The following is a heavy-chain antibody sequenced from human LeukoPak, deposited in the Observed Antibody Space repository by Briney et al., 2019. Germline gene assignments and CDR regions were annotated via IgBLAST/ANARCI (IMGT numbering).Heavy chain of an antibody. CDR1: GFTFDTYS. V-gene: IGHV3-48*01. J-gene: IGHJ3*02. D-gene: IGHD5-18*01. CDR2: ISSSSTTI. Sequence: PGGSLRLSCTASGFTFDTYSMNWVRQAPGKGLEWVSYISSSSTTINYADSVKGRSTISRDNVMNSLYLQMNSLRAEDTAVYYCARDGHNYGRYGLDIWGQGTMVTVSS. CDR3: ARDGHNYGRYGLDI.